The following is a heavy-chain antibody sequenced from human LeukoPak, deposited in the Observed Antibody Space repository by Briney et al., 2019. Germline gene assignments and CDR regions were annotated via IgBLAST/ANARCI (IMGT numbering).Heavy chain of an antibody. CDR2: ISGYNGNT. Sequence: GASQNASYKASGYTFTSYGITWVRQAPGQGLEWMGWISGYNGNTNYAQKFQGRVTMTTDTSTSTVYMELRSLRSDDTAVYYCARDDNYGSGQPDDWGQGTLVTVSS. V-gene: IGHV1-18*01. D-gene: IGHD3-10*01. CDR3: ARDDNYGSGQPDD. CDR1: GYTFTSYG. J-gene: IGHJ4*02.